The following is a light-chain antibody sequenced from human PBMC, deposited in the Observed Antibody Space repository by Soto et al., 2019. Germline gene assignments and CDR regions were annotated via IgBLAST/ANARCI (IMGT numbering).Light chain of an antibody. V-gene: IGKV3-11*01. Sequence: EVVFAKATDTLSFPPGERATLSCRARQSISSYLAWYQQKPGQAPRLLIYDASSRATGIPARFSGSGSGTDFTLTISSLEPEDFAVYYCQQLTDWPPQWTFGQGTKVDIK. J-gene: IGKJ1*01. CDR3: QQLTDWPPQWT. CDR2: DAS. CDR1: QSISSY.